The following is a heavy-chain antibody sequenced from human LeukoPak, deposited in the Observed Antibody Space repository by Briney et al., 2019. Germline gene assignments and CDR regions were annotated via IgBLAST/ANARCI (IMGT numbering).Heavy chain of an antibody. CDR1: GFSFSNYW. CDR3: ARDKILGATNFDY. V-gene: IGHV3-7*03. CDR2: IKQDGSVK. D-gene: IGHD1-26*01. J-gene: IGHJ4*02. Sequence: GGSLRLSCAASGFSFSNYWMSWVRQVPGKGLEWVANIKQDGSVKYYVDSVKGRFTISRDNAKNSLYLQMNSLRAEDTAIYYCARDKILGATNFDYWGQGTLVTVSS.